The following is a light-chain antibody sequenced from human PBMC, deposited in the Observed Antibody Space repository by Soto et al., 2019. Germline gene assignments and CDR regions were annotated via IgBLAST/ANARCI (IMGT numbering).Light chain of an antibody. CDR2: DAS. Sequence: EIVLTQSPATLSLSPGERATLSCRASQSVSSYLAWYQQKPGQAPRLLIYDASNRATGIPARFSGSGSGTDFTLTISSLEPEDFAVYYCQHHSNWPPWTFGQGTKVEIK. J-gene: IGKJ1*01. CDR3: QHHSNWPPWT. CDR1: QSVSSY. V-gene: IGKV3-11*01.